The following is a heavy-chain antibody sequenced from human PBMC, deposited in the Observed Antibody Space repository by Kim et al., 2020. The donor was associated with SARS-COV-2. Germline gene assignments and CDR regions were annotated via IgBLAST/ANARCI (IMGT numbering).Heavy chain of an antibody. CDR2: NNTNTGKP. V-gene: IGHV7-4-1*02. CDR3: ARYYCSATVCYHSDY. D-gene: IGHD2-15*01. J-gene: IGHJ4*02. Sequence: ASVKVSCKASGYTFSDYAMSWVRQAPGQGLEWMGWNNTNTGKPTYAQGFTGRFVFSLDTSVSTAYLQISSLKAEDTAVYYCARYYCSATVCYHSDYWGQGTLVTDSS. CDR1: GYTFSDYA.